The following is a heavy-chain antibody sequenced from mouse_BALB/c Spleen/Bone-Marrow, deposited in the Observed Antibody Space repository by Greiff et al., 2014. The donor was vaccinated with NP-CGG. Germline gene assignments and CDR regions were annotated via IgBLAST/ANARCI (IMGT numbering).Heavy chain of an antibody. CDR3: ARAITDAMDY. V-gene: IGHV1-54*01. D-gene: IGHD2-4*01. J-gene: IGHJ4*01. Sequence: VHLVESGAELVRPGTSVKVSCKGSGYAFTNYLIEWVKQRPGQGLEWIGVINSGSGGTKYNEKLKGKATLTADKSSSTAYMQLSSLTSDDSAVYFCARAITDAMDYWGQGTSVTVSS. CDR2: INSGSGGT. CDR1: GYAFTNYL.